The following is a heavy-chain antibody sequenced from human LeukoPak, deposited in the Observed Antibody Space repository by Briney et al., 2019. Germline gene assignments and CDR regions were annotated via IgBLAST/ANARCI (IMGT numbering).Heavy chain of an antibody. Sequence: PGGSLRLSCAGSGFQFNTYWISWIRQALGKGLQWLGNIKEDGSETYYVGSLKGRLTISRDNAKNSSFLEMSSLGVEDTAVYYCARDVGRFCTRGSCFSDAWGQGTLVTVSS. D-gene: IGHD2-15*01. J-gene: IGHJ5*02. CDR3: ARDVGRFCTRGSCFSDA. V-gene: IGHV3-7*05. CDR1: GFQFNTYW. CDR2: IKEDGSET.